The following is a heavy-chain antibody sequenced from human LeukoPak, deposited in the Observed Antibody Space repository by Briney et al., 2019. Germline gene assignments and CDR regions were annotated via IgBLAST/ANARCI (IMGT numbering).Heavy chain of an antibody. J-gene: IGHJ3*02. D-gene: IGHD3-3*01. V-gene: IGHV4-31*03. CDR2: IDHSGSA. Sequence: SETLSLTCTVSGDSITTGGHYWSWSREHPGRGLEWIGYIDHSGSANYNPSLESRITISGDTSKNQFALKVTSVTAADTAVYFCARGVSYTVFGVAADAFDIWGQGTVVSVSS. CDR1: GDSITTGGHY. CDR3: ARGVSYTVFGVAADAFDI.